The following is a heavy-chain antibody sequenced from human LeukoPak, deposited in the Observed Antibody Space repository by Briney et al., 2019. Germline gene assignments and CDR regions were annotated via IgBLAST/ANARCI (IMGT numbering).Heavy chain of an antibody. V-gene: IGHV1-2*02. CDR3: ARDPYGDYGGAGVDY. CDR1: GYTFTGYY. D-gene: IGHD4-17*01. CDR2: LNPNTGVT. Sequence: ASVKVSCRSSGYTFTGYYMHWVRQAPGQGLEWMGWLNPNTGVTNYAPKLEGRVSMTRDMSINTAYLDLNRLRSDDTAIYYCARDPYGDYGGAGVDYWGQGTLVTVST. J-gene: IGHJ4*02.